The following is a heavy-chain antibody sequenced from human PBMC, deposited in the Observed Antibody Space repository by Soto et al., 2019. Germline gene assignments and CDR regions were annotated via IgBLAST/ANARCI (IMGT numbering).Heavy chain of an antibody. Sequence: PSETLSLTCTVSGDSVTSGDDYWTWIRQPPGKGLEWVGHIYYSGSKNYSPSLKSRVTISLNTPNNQFSLKVTSVTAAETAVYYCAMIPVDTYMINWFDPWGQGTLVTVSS. CDR1: GDSVTSGDDY. J-gene: IGHJ5*01. CDR2: IYYSGSK. V-gene: IGHV4-61*08. CDR3: AMIPVDTYMINWFDP. D-gene: IGHD3-16*01.